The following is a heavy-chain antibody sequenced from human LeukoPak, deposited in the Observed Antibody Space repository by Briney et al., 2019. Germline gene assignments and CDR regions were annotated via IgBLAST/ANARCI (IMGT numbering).Heavy chain of an antibody. CDR3: ARVQDYYDSSGYYSLFDY. V-gene: IGHV6-1*01. CDR1: GDGVSSNSAA. J-gene: IGHJ4*02. D-gene: IGHD3-22*01. Sequence: SQTLSLTCAISGDGVSSNSAAWNWIRQSPSRGLEWLGRTYYRSKWYNDYAVSVKSRITINPDTSKNQFSLQLNSVTPEDTAVYYCARVQDYYDSSGYYSLFDYWGQGTLVTVSS. CDR2: TYYRSKWYN.